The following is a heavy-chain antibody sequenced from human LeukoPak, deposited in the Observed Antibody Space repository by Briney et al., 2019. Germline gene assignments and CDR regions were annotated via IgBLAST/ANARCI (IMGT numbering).Heavy chain of an antibody. V-gene: IGHV1-2*02. D-gene: IGHD3-10*01. Sequence: ASVKVSCKASGYTFTGYYMHWVRQAPGQGLEWMGWINPNSGGTNYAQTFQGRVTMTRDTSISTAYMELSRLRSDDTAVYYCARGAPLLLWFGELSYYYYYGMDVWGQGTTVTVSS. CDR3: ARGAPLLLWFGELSYYYYYGMDV. CDR2: INPNSGGT. J-gene: IGHJ6*02. CDR1: GYTFTGYY.